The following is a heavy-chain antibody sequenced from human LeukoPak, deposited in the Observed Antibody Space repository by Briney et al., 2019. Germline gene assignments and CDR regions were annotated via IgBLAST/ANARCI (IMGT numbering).Heavy chain of an antibody. V-gene: IGHV4-30-2*06. CDR1: GSSISSGGFS. J-gene: IGHJ4*02. CDR2: MYRSGST. D-gene: IGHD3-9*01. CDR3: ARGDDILTRSGRILDH. Sequence: SETLSLTCTVSGSSISSGGFSWCWIRQSPGKGLECIGYMYRSGSTYYNPSLESRVTISVDRSKNEISLKLTSVTAADTAVYYCARGDDILTRSGRILDHRGQGIQVTVSS.